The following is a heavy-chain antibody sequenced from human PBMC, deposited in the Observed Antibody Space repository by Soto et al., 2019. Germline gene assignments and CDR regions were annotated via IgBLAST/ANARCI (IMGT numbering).Heavy chain of an antibody. CDR2: ISGSGGST. J-gene: IGHJ4*02. CDR3: ARTTPRYCSGGSCCFGY. CDR1: GFTFSSYA. V-gene: IGHV3-23*01. D-gene: IGHD2-15*01. Sequence: PGGSLRLSCAASGFTFSSYAMSWVRQAPGKGLEWVSAISGSGGSTYYADSVKGRFTISRDNSKNTLYLQMNSLRAEDTAVYYCARTTPRYCSGGSCCFGYWGQGTLVTVSS.